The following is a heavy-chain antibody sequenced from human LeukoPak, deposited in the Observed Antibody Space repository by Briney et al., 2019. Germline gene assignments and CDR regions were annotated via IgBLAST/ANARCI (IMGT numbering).Heavy chain of an antibody. CDR3: ARDQGYYGSGSYYGGEFDY. D-gene: IGHD3-10*01. CDR2: IKQDGSEK. V-gene: IGHV3-7*01. CDR1: GFTFSSDW. J-gene: IGHJ4*02. Sequence: GGSLRLSCAASGFTFSSDWMSWVRQAPGKGLEWVANIKQDGSEKYYVDSVKGRFTTSRDNAKNSLYLQMNSLRAEDTAVYYCARDQGYYGSGSYYGGEFDYWGQGTLVTVSS.